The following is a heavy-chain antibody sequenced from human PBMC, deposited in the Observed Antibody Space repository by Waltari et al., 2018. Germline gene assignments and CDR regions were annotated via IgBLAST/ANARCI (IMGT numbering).Heavy chain of an antibody. V-gene: IGHV3-74*01. J-gene: IGHJ4*02. CDR2: INADGRAT. D-gene: IGHD3-3*01. CDR3: AIQISGVVF. CDR1: GFTFSAYR. Sequence: EVQLVESGGGLVQPGGSLRLSCAASGFTFSAYRMHWVRQAPGKGLVWVSLINADGRATLDADYVKGRFTMSRDNAKDTLYLQMNSLRGEDTAVYYCAIQISGVVFWGQGTLVTVSS.